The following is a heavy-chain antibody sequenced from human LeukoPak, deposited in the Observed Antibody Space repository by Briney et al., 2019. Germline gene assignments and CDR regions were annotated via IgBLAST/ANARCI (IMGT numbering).Heavy chain of an antibody. V-gene: IGHV4-34*01. Sequence: PSETLSLTCAVYGGSFSGYYWSWIRQSPGKGLEWIGEINHSGSTNYNPSLKSRVTISVDTSKNQFSLKLSSVTAADTAVYYCARGRANWSPNQPYDYVWGSYRRYGYYFDYWGQGTLVTVSS. CDR2: INHSGST. J-gene: IGHJ4*02. CDR1: GGSFSGYY. D-gene: IGHD3-16*02. CDR3: ARGRANWSPNQPYDYVWGSYRRYGYYFDY.